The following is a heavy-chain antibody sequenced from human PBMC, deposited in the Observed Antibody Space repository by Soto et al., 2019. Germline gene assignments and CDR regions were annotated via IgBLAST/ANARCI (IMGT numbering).Heavy chain of an antibody. V-gene: IGHV3-30*18. CDR1: GFSFSSYG. Sequence: QVQLVESGGGVVQPGRSLRLSCVASGFSFSSYGMHWVRQAPGKGLEWVAVISYDGSNKYYADSVKGRFTISRDSSKNTLYLQMNSLRAEDTAVYYCAKIAVAGDTNYYVMDVWGQGTTVTVSS. CDR3: AKIAVAGDTNYYVMDV. CDR2: ISYDGSNK. D-gene: IGHD6-19*01. J-gene: IGHJ6*02.